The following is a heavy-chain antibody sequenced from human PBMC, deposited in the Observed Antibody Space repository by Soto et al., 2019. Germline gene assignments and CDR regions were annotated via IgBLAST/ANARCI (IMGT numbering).Heavy chain of an antibody. J-gene: IGHJ6*02. D-gene: IGHD3-16*02. CDR3: VRDPYYDYVWGSYRPYYYYGIDV. CDR1: GGSFSGYY. Sequence: SETLSLTCAVYGGSFSGYYWSWIRQPPGKGLEWIGEINHSGSTNYNPSLKSRVTISVGTSKNQFSLKLSSVTAADTAVYYCVRDPYYDYVWGSYRPYYYYGIDVWGQGTTVTVSS. V-gene: IGHV4-34*01. CDR2: INHSGST.